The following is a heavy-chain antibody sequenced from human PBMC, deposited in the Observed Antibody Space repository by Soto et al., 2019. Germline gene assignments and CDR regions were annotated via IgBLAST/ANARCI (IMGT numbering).Heavy chain of an antibody. D-gene: IGHD3-16*02. CDR2: IHSSGRT. Sequence: QVQLQESAPGLVKPSQTLSLTCSLSGGSINSDEFYWTWIRQSPGKGLEWIGYIHSSGRTHYNPSLKTRTYHSVEKANNLLSLRLSSVTAADTAVYYCARMGLHLGELSRNWFDPWGRGTLVTVSS. CDR3: ARMGLHLGELSRNWFDP. CDR1: GGSINSDEFY. V-gene: IGHV4-30-4*08. J-gene: IGHJ5*02.